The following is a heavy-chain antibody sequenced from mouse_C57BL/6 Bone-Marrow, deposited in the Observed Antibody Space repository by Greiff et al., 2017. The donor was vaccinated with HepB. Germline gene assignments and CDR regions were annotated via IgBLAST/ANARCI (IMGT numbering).Heavy chain of an antibody. J-gene: IGHJ4*01. Sequence: VKLMESGAELAKPGASVKLSCKASGYTFTSYWMHWVQQWPGQGLEWIGYINPSSGYTKYNQKFKDKATLTADKSTSTAYMPLSSLTYEDAAVYDGASGGAMAGRAKDDWGQGTSVTVST. V-gene: IGHV1-7*01. CDR1: GYTFTSYW. CDR3: ASGGAMAGRAKDD. CDR2: INPSSGYT. D-gene: IGHD4-1*01.